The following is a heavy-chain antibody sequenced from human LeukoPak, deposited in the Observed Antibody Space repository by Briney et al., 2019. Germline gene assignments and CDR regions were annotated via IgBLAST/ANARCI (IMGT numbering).Heavy chain of an antibody. D-gene: IGHD3-10*01. V-gene: IGHV4-39*07. CDR2: IYYTGHT. Sequence: SETLSLTCTVSSGSINSTYYYWGWIRQPPGMGLEWIGSIYYTGHTYYNWSLKSRLTISVATSQNQFSLKLTSVTAADTAVYYCATDTRFGQPGMDFWGQGTLVTVSS. CDR3: ATDTRFGQPGMDF. CDR1: SGSINSTYYY. J-gene: IGHJ1*01.